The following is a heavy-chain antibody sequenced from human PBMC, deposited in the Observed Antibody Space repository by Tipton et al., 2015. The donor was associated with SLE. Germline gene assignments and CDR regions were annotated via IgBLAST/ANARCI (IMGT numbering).Heavy chain of an antibody. CDR2: IRYDGSGI. J-gene: IGHJ4*02. D-gene: IGHD5-18*01. CDR3: AKDLNTAMV. Sequence: SGFTFSSYGMHWVRQAPGKGLEWVAFIRYDGSGIFYADSVKGRFTISRDNSKNTLYLQMNSLRAEDTAVYYCAKDLNTAMVWGQGTLVTVSS. V-gene: IGHV3-30*02. CDR1: GFTFSSYG.